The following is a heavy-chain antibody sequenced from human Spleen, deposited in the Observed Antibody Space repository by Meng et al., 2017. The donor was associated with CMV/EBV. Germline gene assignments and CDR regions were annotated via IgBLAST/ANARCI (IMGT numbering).Heavy chain of an antibody. CDR2: ISSSCSTI. CDR3: ARDPYCGGDCYPPAGMDV. D-gene: IGHD2-21*01. J-gene: IGHJ6*02. CDR1: GFTFSDYY. V-gene: IGHV3-11*01. Sequence: GESLKISCAASGFTFSDYYMSWIRQAPGKGLEWVSYISSSCSTIYYADSVKGRFTISRDNAKNSLYLQMNSLRAEDTAVYYCARDPYCGGDCYPPAGMDVWGQGTTVTVSS.